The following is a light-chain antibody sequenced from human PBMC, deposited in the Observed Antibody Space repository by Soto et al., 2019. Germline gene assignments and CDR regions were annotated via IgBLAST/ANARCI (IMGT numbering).Light chain of an antibody. J-gene: IGKJ5*01. Sequence: ETVMTHSPATLSVSPWERATLSCGASQSVSSNLAWYQQKPGQAPRLLIYDASNRATGIPARFSGSGSGTDFTLTISSLEPEDFAVYYCQQRSNWPPEITFGQGTRLEI. CDR1: QSVSSN. CDR2: DAS. CDR3: QQRSNWPPEIT. V-gene: IGKV3-11*01.